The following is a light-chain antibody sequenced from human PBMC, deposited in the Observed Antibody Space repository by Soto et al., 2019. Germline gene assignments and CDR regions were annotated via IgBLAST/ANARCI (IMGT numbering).Light chain of an antibody. Sequence: EMVMTQSPATLSVSPGERATLSCRSSQSVSSNLAWYQQKPGQAQRLLIYGASTRATGIPARFSGSVSGTEFTLTISSLQSEDFAVYYCQQYNNWPPWTVGQGTKVDIK. V-gene: IGKV3-15*01. CDR2: GAS. J-gene: IGKJ1*01. CDR3: QQYNNWPPWT. CDR1: QSVSSN.